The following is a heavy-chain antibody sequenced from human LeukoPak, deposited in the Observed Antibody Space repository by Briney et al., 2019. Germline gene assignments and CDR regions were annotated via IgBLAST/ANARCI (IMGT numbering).Heavy chain of an antibody. CDR2: IKAGGSEK. D-gene: IGHD1-26*01. J-gene: IGHJ4*02. CDR1: GFSLSGHW. V-gene: IGHV3-7*05. Sequence: GGSLRLSCATSGFSLSGHWMNWVRQPPGKGLEWVADIKAGGSEKYYVDSVKGRFTISRDDAKRTVDLQMDNLRTEDTAVYYCAYRNNFEYWGQGTLVTVSS. CDR3: AYRNNFEY.